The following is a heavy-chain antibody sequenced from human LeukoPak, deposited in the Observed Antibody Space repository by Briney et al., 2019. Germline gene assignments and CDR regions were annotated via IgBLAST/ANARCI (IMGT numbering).Heavy chain of an antibody. D-gene: IGHD5-18*01. J-gene: IGHJ6*02. V-gene: IGHV3-66*01. CDR2: IYSGGST. CDR1: GFTVSSNY. Sequence: GGSLRLSCAASGFTVSSNYMSWVRQAPGKGLEWVSVIYSGGSTYYADSVKGRFTTSRDNSKNTLYLQMNSLRAEDTAVYYCAREVDTAMDTDYYGMDVWGQGTTVTVSS. CDR3: AREVDTAMDTDYYGMDV.